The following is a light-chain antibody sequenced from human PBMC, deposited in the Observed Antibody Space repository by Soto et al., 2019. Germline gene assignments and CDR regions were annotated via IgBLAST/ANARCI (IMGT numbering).Light chain of an antibody. CDR2: GAS. CDR3: QQYGSSLTWT. V-gene: IGKV3-20*01. J-gene: IGKJ1*01. CDR1: QSVSSSY. Sequence: IVLTQSPGTLSLSPGERATLSCRASQSVSSSYLAWYQQKPGQGPRLLIYGASSRATGIPDRFSGSGSGTDFTLTISRLEPEDFAVYYCQQYGSSLTWTFGQGTKVEIK.